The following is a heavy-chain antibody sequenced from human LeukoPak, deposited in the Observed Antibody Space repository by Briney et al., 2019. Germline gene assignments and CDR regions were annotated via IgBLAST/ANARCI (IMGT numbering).Heavy chain of an antibody. CDR2: IDPSDSYT. CDR1: GYSFTNYW. J-gene: IGHJ4*02. Sequence: GESLKISCKGSGYSFTNYWISWVRKMPGKGLEWMGRIDPSDSYTKYSPSFQGRVSISADKSISTAYLQWSSLKASDTAMYYCARQPYSYGSSFDSWGQGTLVTVSS. V-gene: IGHV5-10-1*01. D-gene: IGHD5-18*01. CDR3: ARQPYSYGSSFDS.